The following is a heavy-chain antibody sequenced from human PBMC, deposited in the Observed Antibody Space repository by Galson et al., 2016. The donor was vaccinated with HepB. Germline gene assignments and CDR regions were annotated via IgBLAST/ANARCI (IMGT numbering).Heavy chain of an antibody. CDR2: IDSAGDT. V-gene: IGHV3-13*01. Sequence: SLRLSCAASGFSFRNFDMHWVRQAPGKGLEWVSTIDSAGDTYYPGSVKGRFASSRENAKNSLYLQMNSLRAEDTAVYYCARGRGMDVWGKGTTVTVSS. J-gene: IGHJ6*04. CDR3: ARGRGMDV. CDR1: GFSFRNFD.